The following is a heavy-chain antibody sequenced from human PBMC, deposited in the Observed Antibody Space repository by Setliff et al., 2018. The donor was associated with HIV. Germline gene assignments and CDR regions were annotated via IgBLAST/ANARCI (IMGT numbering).Heavy chain of an antibody. CDR2: THYSGSS. CDR1: GGFISNHY. Sequence: PSETLSLTCTISGGFISNHYWNWIRQPPGKGLEWIGSTHYSGSSYYSPSLKSRVTISLDTSKNQFSLKLSSMTAADTAVYYCARDVGLCGVDCWPYLYFDLWGRGNRVTSPQ. CDR3: ARDVGLCGVDCWPYLYFDL. J-gene: IGHJ2*01. V-gene: IGHV4-59*11. D-gene: IGHD2-21*02.